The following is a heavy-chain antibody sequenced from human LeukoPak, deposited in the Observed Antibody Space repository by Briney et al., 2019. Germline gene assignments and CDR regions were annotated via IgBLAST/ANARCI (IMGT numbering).Heavy chain of an antibody. Sequence: SETLSLTCTVSGGSISSSSYYWGWIRQPPGKGLEWIGSIYYSGSTYYNPSLKSRVTISVDTSKNQFSLKLSSVTAADTAVYYCARLLWAPAAPDYYYYYGMDVWGQGTTVTVSS. CDR2: IYYSGST. V-gene: IGHV4-39*01. D-gene: IGHD2-2*01. CDR1: GGSISSSSYY. CDR3: ARLLWAPAAPDYYYYYGMDV. J-gene: IGHJ6*02.